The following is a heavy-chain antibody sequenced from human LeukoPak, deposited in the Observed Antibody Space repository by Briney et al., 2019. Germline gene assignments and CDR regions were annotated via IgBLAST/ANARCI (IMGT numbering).Heavy chain of an antibody. V-gene: IGHV3-30*04. J-gene: IGHJ4*02. D-gene: IGHD2-15*01. Sequence: PGGSLRLSCAASGFTFSSYAMHWVRQAPGKGLEGVAVISYDGSNKYYADSVKGRFTISRDNSKNTLYLQMNSLRAEDTAVYYCAREDCSGGSCYFDYWGQGTLVTVSS. CDR2: ISYDGSNK. CDR3: AREDCSGGSCYFDY. CDR1: GFTFSSYA.